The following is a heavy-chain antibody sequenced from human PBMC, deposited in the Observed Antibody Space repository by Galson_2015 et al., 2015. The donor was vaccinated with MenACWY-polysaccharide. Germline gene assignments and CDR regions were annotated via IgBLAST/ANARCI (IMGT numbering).Heavy chain of an antibody. CDR1: GGTFSSYA. Sequence: SVKVSCKASGGTFSSYAICWVRQAPGQGLEWMGGIIPIFGTANYAQKFQGRVTITADESMSTAYMELSSLRSEDTAVYYCARDLGVGWDYYDSSGYYRWNYFDYWGQGTLVTVSS. D-gene: IGHD3-22*01. CDR3: ARDLGVGWDYYDSSGYYRWNYFDY. J-gene: IGHJ4*02. V-gene: IGHV1-69*13. CDR2: IIPIFGTA.